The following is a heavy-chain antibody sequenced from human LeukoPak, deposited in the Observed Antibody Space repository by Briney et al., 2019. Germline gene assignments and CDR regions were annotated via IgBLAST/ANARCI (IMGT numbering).Heavy chain of an antibody. J-gene: IGHJ3*02. Sequence: SETLSLTCAVYGGSFSGYYWSWIRQPPGKGLEWIGEINHSGSTNYNPSLKSRVTISVDTSKNQFSLKLSSVTAADTAVYYCARREPPYNWNYGAFDIWGQGTMVTVSS. CDR3: ARREPPYNWNYGAFDI. CDR2: INHSGST. CDR1: GGSFSGYY. V-gene: IGHV4-34*01. D-gene: IGHD1-7*01.